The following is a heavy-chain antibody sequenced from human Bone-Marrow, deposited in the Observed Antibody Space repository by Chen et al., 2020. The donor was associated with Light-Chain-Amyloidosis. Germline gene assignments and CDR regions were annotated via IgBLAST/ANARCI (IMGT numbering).Heavy chain of an antibody. CDR3: ARQEGDGLYYFDY. CDR1: GFTFSGSA. Sequence: EVQLVESGGGLVQPGGSLKLSCAASGFTFSGSAMHWVRQASGKGLEWVGRIRSKADSYATAYAASVKGRFTISRDDSKNTAYLQMNSLKTEDTAVYYCARQEGDGLYYFDYWGQGTLVTVSS. V-gene: IGHV3-73*02. D-gene: IGHD1-26*01. J-gene: IGHJ4*02. CDR2: IRSKADSYAT.